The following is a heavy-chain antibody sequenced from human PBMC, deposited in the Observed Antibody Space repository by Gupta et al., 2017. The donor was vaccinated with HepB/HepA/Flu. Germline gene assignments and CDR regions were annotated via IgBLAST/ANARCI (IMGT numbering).Heavy chain of an antibody. D-gene: IGHD3-10*01. V-gene: IGHV3-23*04. CDR2: ILSDYTT. CDR1: GLTFSSHG. Sequence: EAQLVDSGGDLVQPGGSLHLSCSASGLTFSSHGMTWVRQAPGKGLAWVSTILSDYTTYYADSVRGRFTISRDNSKNTLYLQMNSLRVEDTAVYSCARDLYGSGDLWGQGTLVTVSS. J-gene: IGHJ5*02. CDR3: ARDLYGSGDL.